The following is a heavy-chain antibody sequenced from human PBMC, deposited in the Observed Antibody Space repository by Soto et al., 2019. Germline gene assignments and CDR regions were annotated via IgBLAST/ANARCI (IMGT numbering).Heavy chain of an antibody. J-gene: IGHJ6*02. D-gene: IGHD3-3*01. Sequence: GGSLRLSCAASGFTFSSYWMSWVRQAPGKGLEWVANIKQDGSEKYYVDSVKGRFTISRDNAKNSLYLQMNSLRAEDTAVYYCARCITIFGVVIIDYYYYGMDVWGQGTTVTVS. CDR1: GFTFSSYW. CDR3: ARCITIFGVVIIDYYYYGMDV. CDR2: IKQDGSEK. V-gene: IGHV3-7*01.